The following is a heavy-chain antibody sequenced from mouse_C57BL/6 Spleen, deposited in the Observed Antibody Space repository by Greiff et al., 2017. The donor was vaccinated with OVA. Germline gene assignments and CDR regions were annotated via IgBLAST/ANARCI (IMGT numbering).Heavy chain of an antibody. V-gene: IGHV5-4*01. D-gene: IGHD1-1*01. CDR3: ARDPYYGSSYAMDY. Sequence: EVMLVESGGGLVKPGGSLKLSCAASGFTFSSYAMSWVRQTPEKRLEWVATISAGGSYTYYPDNVKGRFTISRDNAKNNLYLQMSHLKSEDTAMYYCARDPYYGSSYAMDYWGQGTSVTVSS. CDR1: GFTFSSYA. J-gene: IGHJ4*01. CDR2: ISAGGSYT.